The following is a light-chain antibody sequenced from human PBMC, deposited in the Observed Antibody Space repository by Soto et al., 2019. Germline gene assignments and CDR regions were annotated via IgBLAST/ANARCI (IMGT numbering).Light chain of an antibody. Sequence: QSVLTQPPSASGSPGQSVTISCTGTSSDVGAYNYVSWYQQLPGKAPKLIIYEVSKRPSGVPDRFSGSKSGNTASLTVSGLQAEDEADYYCTSYAGTYSFFYVFGTGTKATLL. CDR2: EVS. J-gene: IGLJ1*01. CDR1: SSDVGAYNY. V-gene: IGLV2-8*01. CDR3: TSYAGTYSFFYV.